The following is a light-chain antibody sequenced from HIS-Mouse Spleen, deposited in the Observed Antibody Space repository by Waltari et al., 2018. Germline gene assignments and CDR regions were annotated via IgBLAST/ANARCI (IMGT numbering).Light chain of an antibody. CDR3: CSYAGSYTLV. CDR2: DVS. Sequence: QSALTQPRSVSGSPGQSVTISCTGTSSDVGGYNYVSWYQPHPGKAPKLMIYDVSKRPSGVPDRFSGSKSGNTASLTISGLQAEDEADYYCCSYAGSYTLVFGGRTKLTVL. V-gene: IGLV2-11*01. CDR1: SSDVGGYNY. J-gene: IGLJ2*01.